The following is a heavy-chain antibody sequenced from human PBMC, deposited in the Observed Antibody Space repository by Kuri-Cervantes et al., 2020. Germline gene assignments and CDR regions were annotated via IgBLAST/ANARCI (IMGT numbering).Heavy chain of an antibody. J-gene: IGHJ3*02. CDR3: AKVQSRSIFFRVAFDM. CDR2: ISGGGGTT. CDR1: GFTFSSYA. V-gene: IGHV3-23*01. Sequence: GESLKISCAASGFTFSSYAMSWVRQAPGKGLEWVSLISGGGGTTYYADSVKGRFTISRDNSQNTLYLQMSSLRAEDTAVYYCAKVQSRSIFFRVAFDMWGQGTMVTVSS. D-gene: IGHD3-3*01.